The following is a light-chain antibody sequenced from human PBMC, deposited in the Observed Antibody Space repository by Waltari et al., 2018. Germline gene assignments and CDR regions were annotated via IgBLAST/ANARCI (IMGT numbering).Light chain of an antibody. Sequence: QSALTQPASVSGSPGQSITISCTGISSDAGISWYQQHPGKAPKLNLSDVSKRPSGVSNRFAGSRSGNTASLTISGLQAEDEADFYCSSYTSTSVGFGGGTKLTVL. V-gene: IGLV2-14*03. CDR3: SSYTSTSVG. CDR2: DVS. CDR1: SSDAGIS. J-gene: IGLJ2*01.